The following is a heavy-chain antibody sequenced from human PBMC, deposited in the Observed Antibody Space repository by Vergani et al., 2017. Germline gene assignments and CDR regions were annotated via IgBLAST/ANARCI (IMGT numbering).Heavy chain of an antibody. Sequence: EVQLLESGGDLVQPGGSLRLSCAASGFTVNHYAMNWVRQAPGKGLEWVSGISGSGGSTYYAGSVKGRFTISRDSSKNTLYLQMNSLRAGDTAVYYCAKANPRNSGYDYLYYYHAMDVWGQGTTVSVSS. V-gene: IGHV3-23*01. CDR3: AKANPRNSGYDYLYYYHAMDV. CDR1: GFTVNHYA. CDR2: ISGSGGST. J-gene: IGHJ6*02. D-gene: IGHD5-12*01.